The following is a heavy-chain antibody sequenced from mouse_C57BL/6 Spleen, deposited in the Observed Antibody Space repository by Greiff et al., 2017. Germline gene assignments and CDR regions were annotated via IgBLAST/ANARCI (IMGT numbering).Heavy chain of an antibody. Sequence: QVQLQQPGAELVKPGASVKLSCKASGYTFTSYWMHWVKQRPGQGLEWIGMIHPNSGSTNYNEKFKSKATLTVDKSSSTAYMQLSSLTSEDSAVYYCARWGTAQAPYAMDYWGQGTSVTVSS. CDR2: IHPNSGST. V-gene: IGHV1-64*01. CDR1: GYTFTSYW. CDR3: ARWGTAQAPYAMDY. D-gene: IGHD3-2*02. J-gene: IGHJ4*01.